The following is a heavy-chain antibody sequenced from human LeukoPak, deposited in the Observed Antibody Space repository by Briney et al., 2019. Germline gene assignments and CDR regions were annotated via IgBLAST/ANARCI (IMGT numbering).Heavy chain of an antibody. CDR3: AKGRSSYYFDY. V-gene: IGHV3-7*01. CDR2: IKQDGSEN. D-gene: IGHD3-10*01. J-gene: IGHJ4*02. Sequence: GGSLRLSCAASGFTFSGYWMSWVRQAPGKGLEWVANIKQDGSENYYVDSVKGRFTISRENAKNSLYLQMNSLRAEDTAVYYCAKGRSSYYFDYLVQCTLGT. CDR1: GFTFSGYW.